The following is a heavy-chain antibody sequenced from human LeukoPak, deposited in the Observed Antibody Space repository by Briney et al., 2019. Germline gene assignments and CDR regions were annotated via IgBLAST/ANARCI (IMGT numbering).Heavy chain of an antibody. D-gene: IGHD1-26*01. J-gene: IGHJ4*02. CDR2: INPNSGGT. V-gene: IGHV1-2*02. Sequence: ASVKVSCKASGYTFTGYYMHWVRQASGQGLEWMGWINPNSGGTNYAQKFQGRVTMTRVTSISTAYMELSRLRSDDTAVYYCARVIPSGGSLRGRGTLDYWGQGTPVTVSS. CDR3: ARVIPSGGSLRGRGTLDY. CDR1: GYTFTGYY.